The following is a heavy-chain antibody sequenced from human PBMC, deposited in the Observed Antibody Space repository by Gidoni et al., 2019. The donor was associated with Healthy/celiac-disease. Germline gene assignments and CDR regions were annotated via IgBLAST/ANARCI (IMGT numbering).Heavy chain of an antibody. Sequence: EGQLVETGGGLIQPGGSLRLSCAASGFTVSSNYMRWVRQAPGKGLEWVSVISSGGSTYYADSVKGRFTISRDNSKNTLYLQMNSLRAEDTAVYYCASPSGYYYVGFDYWGQGTLVTVSS. D-gene: IGHD3-22*01. J-gene: IGHJ4*02. CDR1: GFTVSSNY. CDR3: ASPSGYYYVGFDY. CDR2: ISSGGST. V-gene: IGHV3-53*02.